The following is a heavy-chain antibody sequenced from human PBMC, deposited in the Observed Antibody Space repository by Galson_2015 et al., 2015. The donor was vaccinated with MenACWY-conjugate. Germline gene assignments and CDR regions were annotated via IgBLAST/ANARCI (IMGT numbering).Heavy chain of an antibody. J-gene: IGHJ4*02. CDR1: GGSMSSISNC. D-gene: IGHD2-8*01. V-gene: IGHV4-4*02. Sequence: ETLSLTCTVSGGSMSSISNCWSWLRQPPGKGLEWIGEIYHSGSTNYNTSLKSRVTISVDKSNNQFSLRLTSVTAADTAVYYCARGVNLASMAGYWGQGTLVTVSS. CDR2: IYHSGST. CDR3: ARGVNLASMAGY.